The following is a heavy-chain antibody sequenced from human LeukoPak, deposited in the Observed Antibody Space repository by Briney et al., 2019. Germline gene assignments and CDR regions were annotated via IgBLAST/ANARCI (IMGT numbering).Heavy chain of an antibody. CDR3: ARDEYYCGSGSPPALGY. J-gene: IGHJ4*02. CDR1: GGSFSGYY. CDR2: INHSGST. Sequence: SETLSLTCAVYGGSFSGYYWSWIRQPPGKGLEWIGEINHSGSTNYNPSLKSRVTISVDTSKNQFSLKLSSVTAADTAVYYCARDEYYCGSGSPPALGYWGQGTLVTVSS. D-gene: IGHD3-10*01. V-gene: IGHV4-34*01.